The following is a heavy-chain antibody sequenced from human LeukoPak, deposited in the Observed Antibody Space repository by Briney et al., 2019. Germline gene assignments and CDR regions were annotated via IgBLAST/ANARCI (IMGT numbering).Heavy chain of an antibody. CDR3: ASLRARALDI. Sequence: PGGSLRLSCAGAVFTVSSKDMNWVRQAPGKGLEWVSVIYSGGSTYYADSVKERFTISRDNSKNTLYLQMNSLRAEDTAVYYCASLRARALDIWGQGTMVTVSS. J-gene: IGHJ3*02. CDR2: IYSGGST. V-gene: IGHV3-66*01. CDR1: VFTVSSKD.